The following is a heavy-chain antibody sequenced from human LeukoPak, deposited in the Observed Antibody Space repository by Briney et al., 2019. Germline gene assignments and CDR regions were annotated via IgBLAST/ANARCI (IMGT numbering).Heavy chain of an antibody. D-gene: IGHD1-14*01. Sequence: ASVKVSCKASVYTFTGYYMHWVRQAPGQGLEWMGWINPNSGGTKYAQKFQGRVTMTRDTSIGTAYMELSRLRSDDTAVYYCARRPGYWGQGTLVTVSS. CDR3: ARRPGY. V-gene: IGHV1-2*02. CDR1: VYTFTGYY. CDR2: INPNSGGT. J-gene: IGHJ4*02.